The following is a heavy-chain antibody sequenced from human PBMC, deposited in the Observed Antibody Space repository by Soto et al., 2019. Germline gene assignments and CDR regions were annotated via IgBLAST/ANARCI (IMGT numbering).Heavy chain of an antibody. D-gene: IGHD4-17*01. J-gene: IGHJ4*02. CDR1: GGSISSYY. CDR2: IYYSGST. V-gene: IGHV4-59*08. Sequence: SETLSLTCTVSGGSISSYYWSWIRQPPGKGLEWIGYIYYSGSTNYNPSLKSRVTISVDTSKNQFSLKLNSMTAADTAVYYCATSANYGFFNYWGQGALVTVSS. CDR3: ATSANYGFFNY.